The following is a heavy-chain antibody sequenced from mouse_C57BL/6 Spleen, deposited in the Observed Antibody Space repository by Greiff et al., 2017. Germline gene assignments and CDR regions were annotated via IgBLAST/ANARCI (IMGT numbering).Heavy chain of an antibody. CDR3: TTRGDYDGAWFAY. D-gene: IGHD2-4*01. CDR2: IDPENGDT. Sequence: EVQLKESGAELVRPGASVKLSCTASGFNIKDDYMHWVKQRPEQGLEWIGWIDPENGDTEYASKFQGKATITADTSSNTAYLQLSSLTSEDTAVYYCTTRGDYDGAWFAYWGQGTLVTVSA. V-gene: IGHV14-4*01. J-gene: IGHJ3*01. CDR1: GFNIKDDY.